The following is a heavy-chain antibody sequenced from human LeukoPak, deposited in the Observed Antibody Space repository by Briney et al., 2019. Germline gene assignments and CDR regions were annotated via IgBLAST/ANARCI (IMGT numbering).Heavy chain of an antibody. Sequence: GGSLRLSCAASGFTFSSYSMNWVRQAPGKGLEWVSSISSSSSYIYYADSVKGRFTISRDNAKNSLYLQMNSLRAEDTAVYYCAREDIVVVPAAVDAFDIWGQGTMVTVSS. V-gene: IGHV3-21*01. CDR2: ISSSSSYI. CDR1: GFTFSSYS. J-gene: IGHJ3*02. CDR3: AREDIVVVPAAVDAFDI. D-gene: IGHD2-2*01.